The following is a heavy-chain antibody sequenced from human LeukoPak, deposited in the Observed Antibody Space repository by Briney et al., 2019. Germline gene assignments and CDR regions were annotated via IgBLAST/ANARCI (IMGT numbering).Heavy chain of an antibody. D-gene: IGHD3-22*01. V-gene: IGHV1-2*06. CDR1: GYTFTGYY. CDR3: ARGGLRYYDSSGYQVYY. J-gene: IGHJ4*02. CDR2: INPNSGGT. Sequence: ASVKVSCKASGYTFTGYYMHWVRQAPGQALEWMGRINPNSGGTNYAQKFQGRVTMTRDTSINTDYMELSRLRSDDTAVYYCARGGLRYYDSSGYQVYYWGQGTLVTVSS.